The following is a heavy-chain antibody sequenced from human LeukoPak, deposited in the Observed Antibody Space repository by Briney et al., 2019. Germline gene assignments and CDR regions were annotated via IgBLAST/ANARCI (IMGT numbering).Heavy chain of an antibody. CDR2: IYYSGST. CDR1: GGSISSHY. J-gene: IGHJ2*01. D-gene: IGHD4-17*01. Sequence: PSETLSLTCTVSGGSISSHYWSWIRQPPGKGLEWIGYIYYSGSTNYNPSLKSRVTISVDTPKKQFSLKLTSVTAADTAIYYCARKAYGDFWYFDLWGRGTLVTVSS. V-gene: IGHV4-59*08. CDR3: ARKAYGDFWYFDL.